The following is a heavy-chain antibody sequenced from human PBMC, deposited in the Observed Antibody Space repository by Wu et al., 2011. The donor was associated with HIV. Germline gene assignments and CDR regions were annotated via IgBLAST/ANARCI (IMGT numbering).Heavy chain of an antibody. V-gene: IGHV1-69*14. D-gene: IGHD2-2*01. Sequence: QVQLVQSGAEVKKPGSSVKVSCKASGGTFSSYAINWVRQAPGQGLEWMGRIIPIFGTANYAQKFQGRVTITADKSTSTAYMELSSLRSEDTAVYYCARDPAAYCGSTTCPFDYWGQGTLVTSPQ. J-gene: IGHJ4*02. CDR1: GGTFSSYA. CDR3: ARDPAAYCGSTTCPFDY. CDR2: IIPIFGTA.